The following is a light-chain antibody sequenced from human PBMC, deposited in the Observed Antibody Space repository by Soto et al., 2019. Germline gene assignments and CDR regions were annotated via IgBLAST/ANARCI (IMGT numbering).Light chain of an antibody. CDR1: QSVSSY. CDR3: QQRSNWPPT. CDR2: DAS. V-gene: IGKV3-11*01. J-gene: IGKJ4*01. Sequence: EIVLTQSPATLSLSPGERATLSCRASQSVSSYLAWYQQNPGQAPRLLIYDASNRATGIPARFSGSGSGTDFPLTISSLEPEDFAVYYCQQRSNWPPTFGGGTKVEIK.